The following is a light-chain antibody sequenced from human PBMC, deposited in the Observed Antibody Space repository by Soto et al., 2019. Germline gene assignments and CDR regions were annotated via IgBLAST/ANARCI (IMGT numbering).Light chain of an antibody. CDR1: QGITNY. CDR3: QQYDSVFT. J-gene: IGKJ5*01. Sequence: IQMTQSPASLSVSPGDRVTITCQASQGITNYLNWYQQKPGKAPKLLIYGASNLETGVPSRFSGSGSGTDFTFTISSLQAEDIATYFCQQYDSVFTFGEGTRLEIK. V-gene: IGKV1-33*01. CDR2: GAS.